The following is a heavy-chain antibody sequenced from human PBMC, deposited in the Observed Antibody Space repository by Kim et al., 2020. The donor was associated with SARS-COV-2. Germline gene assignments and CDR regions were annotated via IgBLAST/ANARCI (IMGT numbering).Heavy chain of an antibody. J-gene: IGHJ4*02. V-gene: IGHV4-59*01. D-gene: IGHD3-16*01. CDR2: IYYSGST. CDR3: ARVRGLPDYPLYSFDY. CDR1: GGSISNYY. Sequence: SETLSLTCTVSGGSISNYYWSWIRQPPGKGLEWIGYIYYSGSTNYNPSLKSRVTISVDTSKNQFSLKLSSVTAADTAVYYCARVRGLPDYPLYSFDYWGQGTLVTVSS.